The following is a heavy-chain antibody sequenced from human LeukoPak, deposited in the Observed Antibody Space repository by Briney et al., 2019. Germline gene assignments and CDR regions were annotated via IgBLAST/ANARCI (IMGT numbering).Heavy chain of an antibody. D-gene: IGHD2-8*01. J-gene: IGHJ4*02. V-gene: IGHV1-8*01. Sequence: ASVKVSCKASGYTFTTYDINRVRQATGQGLEWMGCMNPNSGNTGYAQKFQGRGTMTRNTSTSTAYMELSSVRSEDTAVYYCARGQYCTSFTCPYYFDYWGQGTLVTVSP. CDR2: MNPNSGNT. CDR1: GYTFTTYD. CDR3: ARGQYCTSFTCPYYFDY.